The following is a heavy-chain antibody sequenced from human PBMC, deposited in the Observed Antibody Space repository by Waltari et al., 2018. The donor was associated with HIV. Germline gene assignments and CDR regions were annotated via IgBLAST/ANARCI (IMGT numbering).Heavy chain of an antibody. J-gene: IGHJ4*02. CDR2: IKSRADGGTR. CDR1: GITLKTAL. Sequence: EVQLVESGGDLVMSGGSIRLACAVSGITLKTALMSWVRQAPGKGLQWLGHIKSRADGGTRDYAASVSGRFIISTDDLNNTLFLQMNKLKVEDTALYYCSTFEMGSSRDFWGQGTLVTVSS. CDR3: STFEMGSSRDF. V-gene: IGHV3-15*01. D-gene: IGHD1-26*01.